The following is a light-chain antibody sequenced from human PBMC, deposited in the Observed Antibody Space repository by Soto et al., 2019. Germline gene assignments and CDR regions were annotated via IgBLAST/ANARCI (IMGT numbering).Light chain of an antibody. CDR3: QQTYTTPLS. V-gene: IGKV1-39*01. Sequence: DIEMTQSPASLSASVGDRVTISCRTSQPINNNLNWYQQRPGKAPKLLIYSSSSLMSGVLPRFSGSGSGTDFTLTISSLHPEDFATYFCQQTYTTPLSFGHGTRLDI. J-gene: IGKJ5*01. CDR2: SSS. CDR1: QPINNN.